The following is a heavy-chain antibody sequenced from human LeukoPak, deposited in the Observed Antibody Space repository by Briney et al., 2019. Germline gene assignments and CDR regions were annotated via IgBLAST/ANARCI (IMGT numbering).Heavy chain of an antibody. Sequence: PSETLSLTCAVSGGSISSSNWWSWVRQPPGKGLGWIGEIYHSGSTNYNPSLKSRVTISVDKSKNQFSLKLSSVTAADTAVYYCARVLPPGSSGSDYWGQGTLVTVSS. V-gene: IGHV4-4*02. J-gene: IGHJ4*02. CDR3: ARVLPPGSSGSDY. D-gene: IGHD3-22*01. CDR1: GGSISSSNW. CDR2: IYHSGST.